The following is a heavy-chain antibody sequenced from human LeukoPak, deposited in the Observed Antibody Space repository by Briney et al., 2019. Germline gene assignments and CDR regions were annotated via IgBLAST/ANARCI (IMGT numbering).Heavy chain of an antibody. J-gene: IGHJ1*01. Sequence: GESLKISCKGSGYSFTSYWIGWVRQMPGKGLEWMGIIYPGDSDTRYSPSFQGQVTISADKSISTAYLQWSSLKASDTAMYYCARQAYYDILTGYADAFDTWGQGTLVTVSS. D-gene: IGHD3-9*01. CDR2: IYPGDSDT. CDR1: GYSFTSYW. V-gene: IGHV5-51*01. CDR3: ARQAYYDILTGYADAFDT.